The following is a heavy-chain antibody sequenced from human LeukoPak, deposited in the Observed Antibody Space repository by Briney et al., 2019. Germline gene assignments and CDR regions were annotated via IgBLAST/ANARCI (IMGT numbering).Heavy chain of an antibody. CDR1: GFTFDDFP. CDR2: ISWNSGNK. Sequence: GGPLRLSCAGSGFTFDDFPMHWSGEVPGKALEGFSGISWNSGNKGYADSVKGRFTISRDNAKNSLHLQMNRLRGDDTALYYCAKDRRDGYNYGRKADAFDMWGQGTMVTVSS. V-gene: IGHV3-9*01. CDR3: AKDRRDGYNYGRKADAFDM. D-gene: IGHD5-24*01. J-gene: IGHJ3*02.